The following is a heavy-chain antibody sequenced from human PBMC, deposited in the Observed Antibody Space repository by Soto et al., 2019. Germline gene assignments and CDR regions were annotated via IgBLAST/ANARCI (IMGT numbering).Heavy chain of an antibody. V-gene: IGHV5-51*01. CDR1: GYSFTSYW. CDR3: ARPMDEGGSYPNFDY. Sequence: PGESLKISCKGSGYSFTSYWIGWVRQMPGKGLEWMGIIYPGDSDTRYSPSFQGQVTISADKPISTAYLQWSSLKASDTAMYYCARPMDEGGSYPNFDYWGQGTLVTVSS. D-gene: IGHD1-26*01. J-gene: IGHJ4*02. CDR2: IYPGDSDT.